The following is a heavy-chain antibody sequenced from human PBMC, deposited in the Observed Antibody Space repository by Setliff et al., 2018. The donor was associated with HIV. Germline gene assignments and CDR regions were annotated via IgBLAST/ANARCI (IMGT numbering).Heavy chain of an antibody. CDR3: ARGLERTNPLFGVISVYFDP. V-gene: IGHV3-74*01. J-gene: IGHJ5*02. CDR2: INSDGSRT. Sequence: GGSLRLSCAASGLTFSSYWMHWVRQAPGKGLVWVSRINSDGSRTNNADSVKGRFTISRDNAKNTLYLQMNSLRAEDTAVYYCARGLERTNPLFGVISVYFDPWGQGTLVTVSS. CDR1: GLTFSSYW. D-gene: IGHD3-10*01.